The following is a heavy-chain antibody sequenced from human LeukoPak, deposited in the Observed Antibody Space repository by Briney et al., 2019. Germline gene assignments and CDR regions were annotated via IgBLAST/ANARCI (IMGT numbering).Heavy chain of an antibody. CDR3: ARAHIQDYTIVGLVDH. J-gene: IGHJ5*02. CDR2: ISSRSTYA. CDR1: GFTFSDYS. D-gene: IGHD1-26*01. Sequence: SGGSLRLSCAASGFTFSDYSMNWVRQTPGQGLEWVSSISSRSTYAYYADSVRGRFTVSRDSAKNSLFLQMDNLRVEDTAIYYCARAHIQDYTIVGLVDHWGQGTLVTVSS. V-gene: IGHV3-21*01.